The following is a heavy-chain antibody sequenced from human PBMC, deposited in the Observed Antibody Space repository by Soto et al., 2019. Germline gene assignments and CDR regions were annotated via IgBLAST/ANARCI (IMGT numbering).Heavy chain of an antibody. V-gene: IGHV1-2*04. CDR1: GYTFTGYY. CDR2: INPNSGGT. D-gene: IGHD3-10*01. Sequence: ASVKVSCKASGYTFTGYYMHWVRQAPGQGLEWMGWINPNSGGTNYAQKFQGWVTMTRDTSISTAYMELSRLRSDDTAVYYCARVQGSGSYYYYYGMDVWGQGTTVTVSS. J-gene: IGHJ6*02. CDR3: ARVQGSGSYYYYYGMDV.